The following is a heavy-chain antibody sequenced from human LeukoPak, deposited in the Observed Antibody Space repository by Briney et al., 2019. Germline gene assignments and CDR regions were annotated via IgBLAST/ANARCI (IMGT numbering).Heavy chain of an antibody. D-gene: IGHD2-15*01. CDR3: ARDIVVVVAATYYYYYGMDV. CDR1: GFTVSSNY. J-gene: IGHJ6*02. CDR2: IYSGGST. Sequence: PGGSLRLSCAASGFTVSSNYMSWVRQAPGKGLEWVSVIYSGGSTYYADSVKGRFTISRDNSKNTLYLQMNSLRAEDTAVYYCARDIVVVVAATYYYYYGMDVWGQGTTVTVSS. V-gene: IGHV3-66*01.